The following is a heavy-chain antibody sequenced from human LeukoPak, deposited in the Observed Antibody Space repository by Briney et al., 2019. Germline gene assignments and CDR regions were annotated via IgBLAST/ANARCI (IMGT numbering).Heavy chain of an antibody. D-gene: IGHD6-19*01. V-gene: IGHV3-23*01. J-gene: IGHJ4*02. CDR2: ISGSGGTT. Sequence: GGSLRLSCAASGFTFNNYAMTWVRQAPGKGLEWVSAISGSGGTTLYADSVKGRFTISRDNSKNTLYLQMNSLRAEDTAVYYCARDSSGLLDYWGQGTLVTVSS. CDR1: GFTFNNYA. CDR3: ARDSSGLLDY.